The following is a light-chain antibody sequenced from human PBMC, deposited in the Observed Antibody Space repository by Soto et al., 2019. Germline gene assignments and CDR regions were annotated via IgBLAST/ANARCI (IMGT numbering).Light chain of an antibody. CDR1: QSVSSN. CDR3: QQYNNWPPFT. Sequence: EIVMTQSPATLYVSPGERATLSCRASQSVSSNLAWYQQKPGQAPRLLIYGASTRATGIPARFSGSGSGTEFTLTISSLQSEDFAAYYCQQYNNWPPFTFGPGTKVDIK. J-gene: IGKJ3*01. V-gene: IGKV3-15*01. CDR2: GAS.